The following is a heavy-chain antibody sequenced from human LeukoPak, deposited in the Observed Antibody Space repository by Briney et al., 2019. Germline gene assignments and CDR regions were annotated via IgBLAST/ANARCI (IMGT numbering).Heavy chain of an antibody. D-gene: IGHD3-22*01. V-gene: IGHV3-21*01. CDR3: ARNYYDNTGYYRDAFDV. J-gene: IGHJ3*01. Sequence: GGSLRLSCAASGFTFSGYNVNWVRQAPGKGLEWVSFISSSGSFMYYADSLKGRFTVSRDNAKNSLFLQMNSLRAEDTAVYYCARNYYDNTGYYRDAFDVWRQGTMVTVSS. CDR1: GFTFSGYN. CDR2: ISSSGSFM.